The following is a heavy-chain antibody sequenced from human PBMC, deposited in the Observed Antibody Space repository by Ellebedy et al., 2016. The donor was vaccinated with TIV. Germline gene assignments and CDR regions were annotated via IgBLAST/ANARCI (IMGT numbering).Heavy chain of an antibody. V-gene: IGHV3-30-3*01. Sequence: GESLKISCTASGFIFSSYPMHWVRQAPGMGLEWVSLISFDGSNDYYLDSVKGRFTISRDNSNNTLFLQMNRLRPEDTAQYFCARERYTSAWTDAFDLWGPGTMVTVSS. CDR3: ARERYTSAWTDAFDL. CDR1: GFIFSSYP. J-gene: IGHJ3*01. D-gene: IGHD6-25*01. CDR2: ISFDGSND.